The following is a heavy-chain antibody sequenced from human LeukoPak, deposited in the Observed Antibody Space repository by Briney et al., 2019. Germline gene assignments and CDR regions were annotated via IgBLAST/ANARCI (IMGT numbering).Heavy chain of an antibody. Sequence: ASVKVSCKASGYTFTSYDINWVRQTTGQGLEWMGWMNPNSGNTGYAQKFQGRVTLTGNTSISTAYMELSSLRSEDTAVDYCARRQYGSGSPLYYWGQGTLVTVSS. V-gene: IGHV1-8*03. CDR3: ARRQYGSGSPLYY. CDR2: MNPNSGNT. J-gene: IGHJ4*02. CDR1: GYTFTSYD. D-gene: IGHD3-10*01.